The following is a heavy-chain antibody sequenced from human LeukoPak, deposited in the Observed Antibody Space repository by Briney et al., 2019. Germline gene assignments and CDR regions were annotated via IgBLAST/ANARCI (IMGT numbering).Heavy chain of an antibody. J-gene: IGHJ3*02. CDR2: ITRSSNYI. CDR1: GFTFSSYS. Sequence: GGSLRLSCAASGFTFSSYSMNWVRQAPGKGLEWVSSITRSSNYIYYADSVKGRFTISRDNAKNSLYLQMNSLRAEDTAVYYCARDRAYCGGDCYSADAFDIWGQGTMVTVSS. D-gene: IGHD2-21*02. CDR3: ARDRAYCGGDCYSADAFDI. V-gene: IGHV3-21*01.